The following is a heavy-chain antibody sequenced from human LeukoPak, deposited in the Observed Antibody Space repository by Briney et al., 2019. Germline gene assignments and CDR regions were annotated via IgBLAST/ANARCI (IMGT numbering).Heavy chain of an antibody. Sequence: PSETLSLTCSVSIGSISSSKWWSWVRQSPVKGLEWIGEIYLYGTTNYNPSFTSRVTMSVDRSRNQFSLKLTSVTAADTAVYYCARYTPGLGYSGSYYDYWGQGTLVTVSS. CDR3: ARYTPGLGYSGSYYDY. J-gene: IGHJ4*02. CDR2: IYLYGTT. V-gene: IGHV4-4*02. D-gene: IGHD1-26*01. CDR1: IGSISSSKW.